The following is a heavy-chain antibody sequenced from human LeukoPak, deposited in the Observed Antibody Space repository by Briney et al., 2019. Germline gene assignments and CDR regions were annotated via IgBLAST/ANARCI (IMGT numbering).Heavy chain of an antibody. CDR2: IFSVGTT. CDR3: ARALTMMKTDY. CDR1: GASFTNRAYY. V-gene: IGHV4-39*07. Sequence: SETLSLTCSISGASFTNRAYYWGWVRRAPGKGLEWIGSIFSVGTTFYNPSLQSRLTISVDTSKNQFSLKLSSVTAADTAVYYCARALTMMKTDYWGQGTLVTVSS. J-gene: IGHJ4*02. D-gene: IGHD3-22*01.